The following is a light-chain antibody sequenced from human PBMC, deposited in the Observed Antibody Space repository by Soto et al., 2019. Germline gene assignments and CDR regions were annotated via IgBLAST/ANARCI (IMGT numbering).Light chain of an antibody. V-gene: IGLV2-11*01. CDR2: DVT. CDR3: CSYAGSYTLGA. Sequence: QSALTQPRSVSGSPGQSVTISCTGTSSDVGGYNYVSWYQQHPGKAPKLMIYDVTERPSGVPDRFSGSKSGNTTSLTISGLRAEDEADYYCCSYAGSYTLGAFGGGTKLTVL. CDR1: SSDVGGYNY. J-gene: IGLJ2*01.